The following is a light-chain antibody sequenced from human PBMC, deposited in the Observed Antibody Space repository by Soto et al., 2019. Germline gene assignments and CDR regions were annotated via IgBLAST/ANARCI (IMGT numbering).Light chain of an antibody. CDR1: QSVSSSY. V-gene: IGKV3-20*01. Sequence: EIVLTQSPGTLSLSPGERATLSCRASQSVSSSYLAWYQQNPGQAPRLLIYGASSRATGIPGRFSGSGSGTDFTLTISRLEPEDFAVYYCQQYGRPPFTFGPGTKVDIK. CDR2: GAS. CDR3: QQYGRPPFT. J-gene: IGKJ3*01.